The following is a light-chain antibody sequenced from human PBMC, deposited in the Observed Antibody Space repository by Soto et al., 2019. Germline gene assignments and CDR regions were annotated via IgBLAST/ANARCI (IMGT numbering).Light chain of an antibody. CDR2: GAS. CDR3: QQYGSSGT. V-gene: IGKV3-20*01. Sequence: NVLTQSPGTLFLSPGERANISCRASQSVSNNYLAWYQQNPGQAPRLLIYGASNRATGIPDRFSGSGSGTDLTLTISRLEPEDFAVYYCQQYGSSGTFGQGTKVDIK. CDR1: QSVSNNY. J-gene: IGKJ1*01.